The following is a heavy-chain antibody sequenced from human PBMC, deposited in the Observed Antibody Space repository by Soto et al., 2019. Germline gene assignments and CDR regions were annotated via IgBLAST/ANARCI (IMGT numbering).Heavy chain of an antibody. D-gene: IGHD4-17*01. J-gene: IGHJ4*02. CDR3: ARASGDYGNYLFDS. CDR2: IWSAERI. CDR1: GGSISGGDYS. Sequence: PSETLSLTCSVSGGSISGGDYSWSWIRQTPSKGLELIGYIWSAERIFSSPSLKSRVIISADRSKNQISLRLTSVTPADTAVYYCARASGDYGNYLFDSWGQGILVTVSS. V-gene: IGHV4-30-2*01.